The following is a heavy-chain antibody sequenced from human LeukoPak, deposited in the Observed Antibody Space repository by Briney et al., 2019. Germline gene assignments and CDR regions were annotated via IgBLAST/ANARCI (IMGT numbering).Heavy chain of an antibody. V-gene: IGHV3-13*01. CDR1: GFTFSRYD. CDR3: ARGSPGPTGYYFDY. Sequence: PGGSLRLSCAASGFTFSRYDMHWVRQATGKGLEWVSALGTAGDTYYPGSVKGRFTISRENAKNSLYLQMNSLRAGDTAVYYCARGSPGPTGYYFDYWGQGTLVTVSS. J-gene: IGHJ4*02. CDR2: LGTAGDT.